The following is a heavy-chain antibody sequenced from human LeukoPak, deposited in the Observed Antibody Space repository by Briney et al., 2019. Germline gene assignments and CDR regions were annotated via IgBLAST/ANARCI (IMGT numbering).Heavy chain of an antibody. Sequence: GGSLRLSCAASGFTFSSYWMSWVRQAPGKGLEWVANIKQDGSEKYYVDSVKGRFTISRDNAKNSLYLQMNSLRAEDTAVYYCARDNLAAAGLDAFDIWGQGTMVTVSS. CDR2: IKQDGSEK. V-gene: IGHV3-7*01. D-gene: IGHD6-13*01. CDR1: GFTFSSYW. CDR3: ARDNLAAAGLDAFDI. J-gene: IGHJ3*02.